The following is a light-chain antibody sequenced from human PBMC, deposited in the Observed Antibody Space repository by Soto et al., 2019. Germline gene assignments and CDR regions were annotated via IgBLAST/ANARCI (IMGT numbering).Light chain of an antibody. CDR3: CSYAGSSTPYV. J-gene: IGLJ1*01. CDR1: SSDVGSYKY. V-gene: IGLV2-23*01. Sequence: QSALTQPASVSGSPGQSITISCTGTSSDVGSYKYVSWYQQYPGKAPKLMIYEGSKRPSGVSNRFSGSKSGNTASLTITGLQAEDEADYSCCSYAGSSTPYVFGSGTKVTVL. CDR2: EGS.